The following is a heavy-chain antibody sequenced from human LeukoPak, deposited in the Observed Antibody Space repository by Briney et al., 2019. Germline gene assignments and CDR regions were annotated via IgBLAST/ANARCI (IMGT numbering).Heavy chain of an antibody. CDR3: ARESSGIAATDKIDF. D-gene: IGHD6-13*01. V-gene: IGHV3-21*01. CDR1: RFVFSSTG. J-gene: IGHJ4*02. Sequence: GGSLRLSCAASRFVFSSTGMHWVRQAPGKGLEWVSSFTSRSGTIYYADSVKGRFTISRDNAKNSLFLQMSSLRVEDTAVYYCARESSGIAATDKIDFWGQGTLVTVSS. CDR2: FTSRSGTI.